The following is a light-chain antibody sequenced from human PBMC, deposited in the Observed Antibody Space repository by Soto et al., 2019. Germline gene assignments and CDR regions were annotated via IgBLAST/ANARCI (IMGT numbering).Light chain of an antibody. CDR2: DAS. J-gene: IGKJ1*01. CDR3: QQYDTYWT. CDR1: QGIRND. Sequence: DIQMTQSPSSLSASVVDRVTITCRASQGIRNDLGWYQQKPGKAPNLLIYDASRLAGGVPSRFSGSRSGTEFTLTISSLQPDDIATYYCQQYDTYWTFGQGTKVDIK. V-gene: IGKV1-17*01.